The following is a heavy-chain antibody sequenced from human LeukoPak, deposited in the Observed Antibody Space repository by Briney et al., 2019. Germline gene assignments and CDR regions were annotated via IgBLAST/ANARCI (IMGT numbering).Heavy chain of an antibody. CDR1: GGSINSHY. CDR2: IHYTGTT. D-gene: IGHD2-15*01. V-gene: IGHV4-59*11. Sequence: SETLSLTCIVSGGSINSHYWSWIRQPPGKGLEWIGDIHYTGTTKYNPSLKSRVTISVDTSKNQFSLKLSSVTAADTAVYYCARDSDSSTYYYYYMDVWGKGTTVTVSS. J-gene: IGHJ6*03. CDR3: ARDSDSSTYYYYYMDV.